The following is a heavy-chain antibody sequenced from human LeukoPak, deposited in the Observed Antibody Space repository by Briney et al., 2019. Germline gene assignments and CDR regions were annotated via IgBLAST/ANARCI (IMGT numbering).Heavy chain of an antibody. CDR1: GHTFTSYY. V-gene: IGHV1-46*03. Sequence: ASVKVSCKASGHTFTSYYMHWVRQAPGQGLEWMGIINPSGGSTSYAQKFQGRVTMTRDTSTSTVYMELSSLRSEDTAVYYCARTYSSGWYGSDPWGQGTLVTVSS. D-gene: IGHD6-19*01. J-gene: IGHJ5*02. CDR3: ARTYSSGWYGSDP. CDR2: INPSGGST.